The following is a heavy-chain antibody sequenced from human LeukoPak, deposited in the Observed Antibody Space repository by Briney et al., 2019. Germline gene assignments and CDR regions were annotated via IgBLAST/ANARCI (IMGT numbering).Heavy chain of an antibody. J-gene: IGHJ6*02. Sequence: GGSLRLSCAASGFTFSDYYMSWIRQAPGKGLEWVSYISSSSSYTNYADSVKGRFTIPRDNAKNSLYLRMNSLRAEDTAVYYCARAPHYSNYGPYYYGMDVWGQGTTVTVSS. D-gene: IGHD4-11*01. CDR3: ARAPHYSNYGPYYYGMDV. CDR1: GFTFSDYY. CDR2: ISSSSSYT. V-gene: IGHV3-11*06.